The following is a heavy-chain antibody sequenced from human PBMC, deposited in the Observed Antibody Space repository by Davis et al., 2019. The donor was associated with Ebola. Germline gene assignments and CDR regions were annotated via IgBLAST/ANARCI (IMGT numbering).Heavy chain of an antibody. CDR1: GFTFSSYS. V-gene: IGHV3-21*01. J-gene: IGHJ6*02. D-gene: IGHD2-2*03. Sequence: GGSLRLSCAASGFTFSSYSMNWVRQAPGKGLEWVSSISSSSSYIYYADSVKGRFTISRDNSKNTLYLQMNSLRAEDTAVYYCAKLGYCISTSCYGMDVWGQGTTVTVSS. CDR2: ISSSSSYI. CDR3: AKLGYCISTSCYGMDV.